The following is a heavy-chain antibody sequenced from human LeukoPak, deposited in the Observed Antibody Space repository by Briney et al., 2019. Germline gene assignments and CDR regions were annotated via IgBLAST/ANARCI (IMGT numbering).Heavy chain of an antibody. V-gene: IGHV3-23*01. D-gene: IGHD3-3*01. J-gene: IGHJ4*02. CDR1: GGSISSSSYY. CDR2: ISGSGGST. Sequence: ETLSLTCTVSGGSISSSSYYWGWIRQAPGKGLEWVSAISGSGGSTYYADSVKGRFTISRDNSKNTLYLQMNSLRAEDTAVYYCAKDPNDFWSGYMAYWGQGTLVTVSS. CDR3: AKDPNDFWSGYMAY.